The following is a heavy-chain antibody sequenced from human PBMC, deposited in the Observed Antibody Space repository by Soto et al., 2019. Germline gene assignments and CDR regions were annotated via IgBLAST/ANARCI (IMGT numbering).Heavy chain of an antibody. D-gene: IGHD5-18*01. V-gene: IGHV1-3*01. CDR1: GKTFTSYI. CDR3: ARDDIQLWLVY. J-gene: IGHJ4*02. CDR2: INAGDGNT. Sequence: GASVKVSWKASGKTFTSYIMHWGRQAPGQRLEWMGWINAGDGNTKYSQKFQGRVTFTRDTSASTVYMELSSLRAEDTAVYYCARDDIQLWLVYWGQGTLVTVSS.